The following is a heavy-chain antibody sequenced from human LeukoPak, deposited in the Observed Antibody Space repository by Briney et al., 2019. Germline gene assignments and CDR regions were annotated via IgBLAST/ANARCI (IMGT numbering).Heavy chain of an antibody. CDR1: GFTFSSYG. D-gene: IGHD4-11*01. CDR2: MWYDGSNK. V-gene: IGHV3-33*01. CDR3: ARGLPPVMKYYFDY. Sequence: GRSLRLSCAASGFTFSSYGMHWVRQAPGKGLEWVAVMWYDGSNKYYADSVKGRFTISRDDSKNTLYLQMNSLRAEDTAMYYCARGLPPVMKYYFDYWGQGTLVTVSS. J-gene: IGHJ4*02.